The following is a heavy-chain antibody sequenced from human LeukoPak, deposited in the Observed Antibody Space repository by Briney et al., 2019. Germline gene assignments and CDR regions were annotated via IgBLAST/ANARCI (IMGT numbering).Heavy chain of an antibody. D-gene: IGHD6-19*01. CDR2: INTDGTVT. CDR1: GFTFSKYC. Sequence: GRTLRLSCAASGFTFSKYCMLCVRQAPGKGLESVSRINTDGTVTTYADSVKGRFTVSRDNADNTMFLQMNSVRDEDTAVYYCATKQWLAPPPDSWGQGTPVTVSS. V-gene: IGHV3-74*01. J-gene: IGHJ4*02. CDR3: ATKQWLAPPPDS.